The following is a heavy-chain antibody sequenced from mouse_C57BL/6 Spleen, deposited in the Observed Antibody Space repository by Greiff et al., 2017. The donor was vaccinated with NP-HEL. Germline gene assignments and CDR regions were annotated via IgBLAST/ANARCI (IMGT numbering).Heavy chain of an antibody. CDR1: GFTFSSYA. V-gene: IGHV5-4*03. Sequence: EVMLVESGGGLVKPGGSLKLSCAASGFTFSSYAMSWVRQTPEKRLEWVATISDGGSYTYYPDNVKGRFTISRDNAKNNLYLQMSHLKSEDTAMYYCAKGGAYDDDGDWYFDVWGTGTTVTVSS. CDR3: AKGGAYDDDGDWYFDV. J-gene: IGHJ1*03. CDR2: ISDGGSYT. D-gene: IGHD2-4*01.